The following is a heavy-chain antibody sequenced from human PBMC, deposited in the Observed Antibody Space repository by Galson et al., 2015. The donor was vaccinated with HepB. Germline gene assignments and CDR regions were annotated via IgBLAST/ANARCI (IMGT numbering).Heavy chain of an antibody. V-gene: IGHV3-21*01. J-gene: IGHJ4*02. D-gene: IGHD3-10*01. CDR2: ISSTSTYI. CDR1: GFTFSSYA. CDR3: AKVTVRFGEANGPADDY. Sequence: SLRLSCAASGFTFSSYAMHWVRQAPGKGLEWVSSISSTSTYIYYADSLKGRFTISRDNSKNTLYLQMNSLRAEDTAVYYCAKVTVRFGEANGPADDYWGQGTLVTVSS.